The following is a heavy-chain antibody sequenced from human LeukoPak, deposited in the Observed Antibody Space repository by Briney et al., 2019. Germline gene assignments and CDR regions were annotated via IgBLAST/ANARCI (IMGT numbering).Heavy chain of an antibody. Sequence: ASVTVSCKASGYTFTAYHMHWVRQAPGQGLEWMGWINANSGGTNYAQKFQGRVTMTRDTYISTAYMEVSRLTSDDTDVYYCARSPRLSDAFDIWGQGTMVTVSS. V-gene: IGHV1-2*02. CDR1: GYTFTAYH. CDR2: INANSGGT. J-gene: IGHJ3*02. CDR3: ARSPRLSDAFDI.